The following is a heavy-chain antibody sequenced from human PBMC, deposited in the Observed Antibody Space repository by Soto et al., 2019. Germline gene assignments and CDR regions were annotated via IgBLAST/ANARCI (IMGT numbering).Heavy chain of an antibody. Sequence: SETLSLTCTVSGGSVSSGSYYWSWIRQHPGRGLEWIGYIYYTGNTYYNPSLKSRLAISVDTSKNQFSLKLTSVTAADTAVYYCARDNLAFDIWGQGTMVTVSS. J-gene: IGHJ3*02. CDR1: GGSVSSGSYY. V-gene: IGHV4-31*03. CDR2: IYYTGNT. CDR3: ARDNLAFDI.